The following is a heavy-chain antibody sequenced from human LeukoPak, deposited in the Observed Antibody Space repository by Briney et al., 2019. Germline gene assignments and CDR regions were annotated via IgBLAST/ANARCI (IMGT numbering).Heavy chain of an antibody. D-gene: IGHD2-2*01. J-gene: IGHJ4*02. CDR1: GFTFSTYW. CDR3: AKDYGFLGYCSSTSCPHFDY. Sequence: GGSLRLSCAASGFTFSTYWMTWVRQAPGKGLEWVANIKHDGSERYYVDSVKGRFTVSRDNVKRSLYLQMNSLRAEDTAVYYCAKDYGFLGYCSSTSCPHFDYWGQGTLVTVSS. V-gene: IGHV3-7*03. CDR2: IKHDGSER.